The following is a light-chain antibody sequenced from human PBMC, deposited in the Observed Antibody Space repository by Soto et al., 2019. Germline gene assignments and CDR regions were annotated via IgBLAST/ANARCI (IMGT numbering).Light chain of an antibody. V-gene: IGKV3-15*01. CDR1: QSVSSN. CDR2: GAS. CDR3: QQYNNWPPKQYT. Sequence: EIVMTQSPATLSVSPGVRANLSCRVSQSVSSNLAWYQHKPGQAPRLLIYGASTRATGIPARFSASGSGTEFSLTISSLQSEDFAVYYCQQYNNWPPKQYTFGQGTKLEIK. J-gene: IGKJ2*01.